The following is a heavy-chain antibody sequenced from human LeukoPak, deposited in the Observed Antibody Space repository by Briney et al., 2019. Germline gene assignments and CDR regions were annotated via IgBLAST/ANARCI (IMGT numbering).Heavy chain of an antibody. Sequence: GGSLTLSCTPSGFTFGDYAMSWVRRAPGKGLEWVSFIRRKAHGGTTEYAASVKGRFSSSRDDSKSIAYLQMNSLKTEDTAVYFCTRVTYYFDISGYFHFDAWGQGSLVTVSS. J-gene: IGHJ4*01. V-gene: IGHV3-49*04. CDR1: GFTFGDYA. CDR2: IRRKAHGGTT. D-gene: IGHD3-22*01. CDR3: TRVTYYFDISGYFHFDA.